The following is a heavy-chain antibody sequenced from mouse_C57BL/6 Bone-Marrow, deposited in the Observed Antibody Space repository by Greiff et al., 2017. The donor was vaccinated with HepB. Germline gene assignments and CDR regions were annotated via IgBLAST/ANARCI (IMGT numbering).Heavy chain of an antibody. CDR1: GYTFTDYN. Sequence: VQLQQSGPELVKPGASVKMSCKASGYTFTDYNMHWVKQSHGKSLEWIGYINPNNGGTSYNQKFKGKATLTVNKSSSTAYMELRSLTSEDSTVYYCAREGLQAYFDYWGQGTTLTVSS. D-gene: IGHD3-2*02. CDR3: AREGLQAYFDY. CDR2: INPNNGGT. J-gene: IGHJ2*01. V-gene: IGHV1-22*01.